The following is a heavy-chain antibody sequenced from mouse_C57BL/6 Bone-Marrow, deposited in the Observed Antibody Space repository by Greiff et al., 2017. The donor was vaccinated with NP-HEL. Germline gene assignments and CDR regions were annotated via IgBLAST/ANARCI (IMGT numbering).Heavy chain of an antibody. J-gene: IGHJ3*01. D-gene: IGHD2-4*01. CDR2: FHPYNDDT. Sequence: QVQLQQSGAELVKPGASVKMSCKASGYTFTTYPIEWMKQNHGKSLEWIGNFHPYNDDTKYDEKFKGKATLTVEKSSSTVYLERSRLTSDDSAVYFGAIYDYDEGCAYWGQGTLVTVSA. CDR1: GYTFTTYP. V-gene: IGHV1-47*01. CDR3: AIYDYDEGCAY.